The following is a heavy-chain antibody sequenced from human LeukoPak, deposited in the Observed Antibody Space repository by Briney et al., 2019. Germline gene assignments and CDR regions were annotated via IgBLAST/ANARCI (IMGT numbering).Heavy chain of an antibody. V-gene: IGHV3-30-3*01. CDR1: GFTFSSYA. J-gene: IGHJ4*02. D-gene: IGHD4-17*01. Sequence: GGSLRLSCAASGFTFSSYAMHWVRQAPGKGLEWVAVISYDGSNKYYADSVKGRFTISRDNAKNSLYLQMNSLRAEDTAVYYCARADKDYGDYGAVWGQGTLVTVSS. CDR2: ISYDGSNK. CDR3: ARADKDYGDYGAV.